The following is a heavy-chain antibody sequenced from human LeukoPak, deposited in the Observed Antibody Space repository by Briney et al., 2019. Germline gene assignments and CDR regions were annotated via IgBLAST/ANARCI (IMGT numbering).Heavy chain of an antibody. CDR2: IYYSGST. CDR1: GAPISSTTW. V-gene: IGHV4-4*02. CDR3: AREGIAAAGTAANYYYYMDV. D-gene: IGHD6-13*01. J-gene: IGHJ6*03. Sequence: SGTLSLTCAVSGAPISSTTWGAWIRQPPGKGLGWIGYIYYSGSTNYNPSLKSRVTISVDTSKNQFSLKLSSVTAADTAVYYCAREGIAAAGTAANYYYYMDVWGKGTTVTVSS.